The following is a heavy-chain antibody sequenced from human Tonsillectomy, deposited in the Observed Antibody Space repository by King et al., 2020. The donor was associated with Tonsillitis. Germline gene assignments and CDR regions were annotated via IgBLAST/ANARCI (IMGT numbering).Heavy chain of an antibody. J-gene: IGHJ4*02. CDR3: AKDRSRLLVGPDDYVWGSYGYPYYFDY. D-gene: IGHD3-16*01. V-gene: IGHV3-30*18. Sequence: VQLVESGGGVVQPGRSLRLSCAASGFAFSSYGMHWVRQAPGKGLEWVAVISHDGSNKYYADSVKGRFTISRDNSKNTLYLQMNSLRAEDTAVYYCAKDRSRLLVGPDDYVWGSYGYPYYFDYWGQGTLVTVSS. CDR1: GFAFSSYG. CDR2: ISHDGSNK.